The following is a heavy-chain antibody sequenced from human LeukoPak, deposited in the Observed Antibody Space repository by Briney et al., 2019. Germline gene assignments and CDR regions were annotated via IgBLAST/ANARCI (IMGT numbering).Heavy chain of an antibody. Sequence: PGGSLRLSCAASGFSVSSYFMSWVRQAPGKGLEWVSLIYSGGSTYYADSVRGRFTISRDNSKNTLYLQMNSLRGEDTAVYYCARDPLVLDGLDIWGQGTMVTVSS. CDR1: GFSVSSYF. V-gene: IGHV3-53*01. CDR3: ARDPLVLDGLDI. CDR2: IYSGGST. J-gene: IGHJ3*02.